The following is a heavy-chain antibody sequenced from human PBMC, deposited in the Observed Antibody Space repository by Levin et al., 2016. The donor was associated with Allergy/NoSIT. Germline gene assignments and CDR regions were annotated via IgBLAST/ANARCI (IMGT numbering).Heavy chain of an antibody. CDR3: AREVVRVDAFDI. Sequence: VRQAPGKGLEWVAVISYDGSNKYYADSVKGRFTISRDNSKNTLYLQMNSLRAEDTAVYYCAREVVRVDAFDIWGQGTMVTVSS. CDR2: ISYDGSNK. J-gene: IGHJ3*02. D-gene: IGHD3-10*01. V-gene: IGHV3-30-3*01.